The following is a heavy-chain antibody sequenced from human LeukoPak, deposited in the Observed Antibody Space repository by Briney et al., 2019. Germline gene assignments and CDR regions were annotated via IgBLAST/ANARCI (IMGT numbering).Heavy chain of an antibody. J-gene: IGHJ4*02. Sequence: PGGSLRLSCAASGFTFSSYWMSWVRQAPGKWLEWVANIKQDGSEKSYVDSLKGRLTISRDNPKNSLYLQMNSLRAEDTAVYYCARADNYDFFFDYWGQGTLVTVSS. V-gene: IGHV3-7*01. CDR3: ARADNYDFFFDY. CDR2: IKQDGSEK. D-gene: IGHD3-3*01. CDR1: GFTFSSYW.